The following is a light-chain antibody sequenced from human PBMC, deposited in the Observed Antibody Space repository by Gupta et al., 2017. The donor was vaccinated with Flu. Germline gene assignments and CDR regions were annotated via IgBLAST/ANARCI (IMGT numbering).Light chain of an antibody. Sequence: QSVLTQPPSVSGAPGQRVTISCTGSSSNIGAGYDVLWYQQLPGTAPKLLIYGNSNRPSGVPDRFSGSKSGTSASLAITGLQAEDEADYYCQSYDSSLSDVFGTGTKVTVL. CDR2: GNS. J-gene: IGLJ1*01. CDR1: SSNIGAGYD. V-gene: IGLV1-40*01. CDR3: QSYDSSLSDV.